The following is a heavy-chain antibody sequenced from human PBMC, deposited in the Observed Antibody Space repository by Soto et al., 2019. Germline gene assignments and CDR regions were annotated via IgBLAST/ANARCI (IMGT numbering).Heavy chain of an antibody. CDR3: GRPWGIGLTPPGP. V-gene: IGHV4-39*01. J-gene: IGHJ5*02. Sequence: PSDTLSLTCTVSGASINNTSYYWGWIRQSPGKGLEWIGNIYYSGKTYYSPSLKSRVSISVDASRNQFSLRLSSVTAADTAVYYCGRPWGIGLTPPGPWGQGVLVTVSS. CDR2: IYYSGKT. CDR1: GASINNTSYY. D-gene: IGHD6-13*01.